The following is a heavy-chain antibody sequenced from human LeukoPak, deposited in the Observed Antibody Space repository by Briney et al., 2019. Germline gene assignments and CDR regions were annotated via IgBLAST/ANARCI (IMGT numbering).Heavy chain of an antibody. V-gene: IGHV1-2*02. CDR3: ARYLSSGGDY. CDR2: INPNSGGT. Sequence: ASVKVSCKASGYTFTDYYIHWVRQAAGQGLEYMGWINPNSGGTSYAQKFHDRVTMTRDTSLTSAYLELSRLTSDDTAVYYCARYLSSGGDYWGQGTLVTVPS. D-gene: IGHD2-15*01. J-gene: IGHJ4*02. CDR1: GYTFTDYY.